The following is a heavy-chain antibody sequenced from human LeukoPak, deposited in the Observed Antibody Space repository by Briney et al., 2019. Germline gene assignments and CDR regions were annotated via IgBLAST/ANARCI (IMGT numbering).Heavy chain of an antibody. Sequence: GGSLGLSCAASGFTFSSYAMSWVRQAPGKGLEWVSYISSSGSTIYYADSVKGRFTISRDNAKNSLYLQMNSLRSEDTAVYYCARGITYFHMDVWGKGTTVTVSS. V-gene: IGHV3-48*04. CDR2: ISSSGSTI. J-gene: IGHJ6*03. CDR1: GFTFSSYA. CDR3: ARGITYFHMDV. D-gene: IGHD3-10*01.